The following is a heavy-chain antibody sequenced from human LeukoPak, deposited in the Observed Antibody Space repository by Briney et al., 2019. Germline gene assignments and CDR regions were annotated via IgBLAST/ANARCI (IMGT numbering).Heavy chain of an antibody. CDR1: GYTFTDYY. Sequence: ASVKVSCKASGYTFTDYYMHWVRQAPGQGFEWMGWINPNDGDTNYAQKFQGRVTMTRDTSISTAHMEVSRLRSDDTAAYYCARANFLYCSSSTCLFDYWGQGTLVTVSS. J-gene: IGHJ4*02. CDR2: INPNDGDT. V-gene: IGHV1-2*02. CDR3: ARANFLYCSSSTCLFDY. D-gene: IGHD2-2*01.